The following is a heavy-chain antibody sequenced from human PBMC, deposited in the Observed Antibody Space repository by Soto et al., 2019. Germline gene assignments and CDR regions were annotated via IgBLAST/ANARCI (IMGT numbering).Heavy chain of an antibody. V-gene: IGHV1-18*01. D-gene: IGHD1-26*01. Sequence: QVQLVQSGAEVKKPGASVKVSCKASGYTFTSYGISWVRQAPGQGLEWMGWISAYNGNTYYAQKLQGRVTMTTDTATSTADMQLRSLRSDDTAVYYCARYGATTALDYWGPGTLVTVSS. CDR2: ISAYNGNT. CDR1: GYTFTSYG. J-gene: IGHJ4*02. CDR3: ARYGATTALDY.